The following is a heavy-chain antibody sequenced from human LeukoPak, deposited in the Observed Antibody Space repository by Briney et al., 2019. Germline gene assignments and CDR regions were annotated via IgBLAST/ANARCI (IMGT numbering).Heavy chain of an antibody. J-gene: IGHJ6*02. CDR2: IYYSGST. CDR3: ARGYGRAYYYYYGMDV. V-gene: IGHV4-59*01. CDR1: VGSISSYY. Sequence: SETLSLTCTVSVGSISSYYWRWIRQPPGKGLEWIGYIYYSGSTNYNPSLKSRVTISVDTSKNQFSLKLSSVTAADTAVYYCARGYGRAYYYYYGMDVWGQGTTVTVSS. D-gene: IGHD4-17*01.